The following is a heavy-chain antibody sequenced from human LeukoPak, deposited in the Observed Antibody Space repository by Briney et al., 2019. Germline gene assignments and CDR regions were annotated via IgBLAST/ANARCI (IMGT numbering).Heavy chain of an antibody. V-gene: IGHV3-30*18. CDR2: ISYDGSNK. J-gene: IGHJ6*02. D-gene: IGHD2-15*01. CDR1: GFTFSSYG. CDR3: AKEIGGGSPIDLYYYGMDV. Sequence: GGSLRLSCAASGFTFSSYGMHWVRQAPGKGLEWVAVISYDGSNKYYADSVKGRFTISRDNSKNTLYLQMNSLRAEDTAVYYCAKEIGGGSPIDLYYYGMDVWGQGTTVTVSS.